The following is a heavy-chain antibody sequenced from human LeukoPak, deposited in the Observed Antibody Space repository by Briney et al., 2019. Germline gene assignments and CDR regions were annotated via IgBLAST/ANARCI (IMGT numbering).Heavy chain of an antibody. CDR3: ARRYATRYSYGYVAY. Sequence: SETLSLTCAVYGGSFSGYYWSWIRQPPGKGLEWIGEINHSGSTNYNPSLKSRVTISVDTSKNQFSLKLSSVTAADTAVYYCARRYATRYSYGYVAYWGQGTLVTVSS. CDR1: GGSFSGYY. D-gene: IGHD5-18*01. J-gene: IGHJ4*02. V-gene: IGHV4-34*01. CDR2: INHSGST.